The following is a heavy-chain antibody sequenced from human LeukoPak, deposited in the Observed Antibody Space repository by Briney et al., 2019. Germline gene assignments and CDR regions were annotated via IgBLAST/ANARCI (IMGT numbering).Heavy chain of an antibody. Sequence: GGSLRLSCAASGFTFSNYRMNWVRQAPGKGLELVSHISSVSSSLYYADSVKGRFTMSRDNAKNSLYLQMNSLRAEDTAVYHCARYSSGWSIDYWGQGSLVTVSS. J-gene: IGHJ4*02. V-gene: IGHV3-48*01. CDR1: GFTFSNYR. D-gene: IGHD6-19*01. CDR2: ISSVSSSL. CDR3: ARYSSGWSIDY.